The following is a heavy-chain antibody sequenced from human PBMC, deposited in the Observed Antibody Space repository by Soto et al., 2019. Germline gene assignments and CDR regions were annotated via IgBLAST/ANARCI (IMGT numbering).Heavy chain of an antibody. D-gene: IGHD3-3*01. CDR1: VFTFSNAW. V-gene: IGHV3-15*01. CDR3: TTGAYYDFWSGYYGSMDV. CDR2: IKSKTDGGTT. Sequence: GSLRLSCAASVFTFSNAWMSWVRQAPGKGLEWVGRIKSKTDGGTTDYAAPVKGRFTISRDDSKNTLYLQMNSLKTEDTAVYYCTTGAYYDFWSGYYGSMDVWGQGTTVTVSS. J-gene: IGHJ6*02.